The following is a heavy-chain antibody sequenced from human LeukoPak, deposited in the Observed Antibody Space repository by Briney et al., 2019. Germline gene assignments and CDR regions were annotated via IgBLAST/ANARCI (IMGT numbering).Heavy chain of an antibody. CDR1: GFTFSSNY. D-gene: IGHD4-23*01. CDR2: ISSSSSYI. Sequence: GGSLRLSCAASGFTFSSNYMSWVRQAPGKGLEWVSSISSSSSYIYYADSVKGRFTISRDNAKNSLYLQMDSLRAEDTAVYYCARDYDYGGHDAFDIWGQGTMVTVSS. CDR3: ARDYDYGGHDAFDI. V-gene: IGHV3-21*01. J-gene: IGHJ3*02.